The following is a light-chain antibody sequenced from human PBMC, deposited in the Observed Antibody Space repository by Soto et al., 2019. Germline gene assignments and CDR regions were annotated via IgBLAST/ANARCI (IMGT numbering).Light chain of an antibody. Sequence: QSVLTQPPSVSGAPGQRVTISCTGSSSNIGAGYDVQWYQQLPGTAPKLLIYGNYNRPSGVPDRFSGSKSGTSASLAITGLQAEDEADYYCSSYAGSNGPVIFGGGTKLTVL. J-gene: IGLJ2*01. CDR2: GNY. CDR1: SSNIGAGYD. V-gene: IGLV1-40*01. CDR3: SSYAGSNGPVI.